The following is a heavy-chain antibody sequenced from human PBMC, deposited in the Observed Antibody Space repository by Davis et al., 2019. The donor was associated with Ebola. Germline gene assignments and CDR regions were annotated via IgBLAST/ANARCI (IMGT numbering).Heavy chain of an antibody. CDR1: GFTFSSYW. Sequence: GESLKISCAASGFTFSSYWMHWVRQAPGKGLVWVSRINSDGSSTSYADSVKGRFTISRDNAKNSLYLQMNSLRAEDTAVYYCARVRPEDIVVVVAATIECWFDPWGQGTLVTVSS. CDR3: ARVRPEDIVVVVAATIECWFDP. CDR2: INSDGSST. D-gene: IGHD2-15*01. J-gene: IGHJ5*02. V-gene: IGHV3-74*01.